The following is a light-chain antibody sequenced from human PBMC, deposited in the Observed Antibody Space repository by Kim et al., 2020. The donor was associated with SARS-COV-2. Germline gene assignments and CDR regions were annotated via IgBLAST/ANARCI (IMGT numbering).Light chain of an antibody. CDR3: QQYGNTPPYT. CDR1: ERISSSY. Sequence: EIVLTQSPDTLSLSPGERATLSCRASERISSSYLAWYQQKPGQAPRLLIYGASSRATGIPDRFSGSGSGTDFTLTISTLEPEDFAVYYCQQYGNTPPYTFGQGTKLEI. V-gene: IGKV3-20*01. J-gene: IGKJ2*01. CDR2: GAS.